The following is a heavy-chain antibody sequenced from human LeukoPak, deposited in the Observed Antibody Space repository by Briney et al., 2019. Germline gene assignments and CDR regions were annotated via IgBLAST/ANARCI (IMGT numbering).Heavy chain of an antibody. CDR3: ARFKGGTGFDY. V-gene: IGHV4-39*01. Sequence: PAETLSLTCAVSGGSITTTDIDWAWIRQPPGQGFEWIATISSSGKAYYYSSLMSRVTISVDASKNQSSLDVTSVTAADTGLFYCARFKGGTGFDYWGRGILVIVS. CDR2: ISSSGKA. CDR1: GGSITTTDID. D-gene: IGHD1-26*01. J-gene: IGHJ4*02.